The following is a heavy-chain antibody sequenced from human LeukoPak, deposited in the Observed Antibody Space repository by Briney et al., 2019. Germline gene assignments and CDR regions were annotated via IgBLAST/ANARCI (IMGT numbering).Heavy chain of an antibody. J-gene: IGHJ4*02. Sequence: ASVKVSCKASGGTFSSYAISWVRQAPGQGLEWMGGIIPIFGTANYAQKFQGRVTITADESTSTAYVELSSLRSEDTAVYYCARGVKGSGYEYYFDYWGQGTLVTVSS. CDR3: ARGVKGSGYEYYFDY. CDR1: GGTFSSYA. V-gene: IGHV1-69*01. CDR2: IIPIFGTA. D-gene: IGHD5-12*01.